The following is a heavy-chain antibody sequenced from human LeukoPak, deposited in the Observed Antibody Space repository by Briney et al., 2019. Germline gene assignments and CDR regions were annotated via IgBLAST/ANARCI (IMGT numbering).Heavy chain of an antibody. Sequence: PGGSLRLSCAASGFTFSIYAMNWVRQAPGKGLEWVSAIDASRGTTYYADSVKGRVTISRHNAKNSLYLQMNSLRAEDTAVYYCARGEVHYYGSGSDYWGQGTLVTVSS. V-gene: IGHV3-21*01. CDR2: IDASRGTT. D-gene: IGHD3-10*01. J-gene: IGHJ4*02. CDR1: GFTFSIYA. CDR3: ARGEVHYYGSGSDY.